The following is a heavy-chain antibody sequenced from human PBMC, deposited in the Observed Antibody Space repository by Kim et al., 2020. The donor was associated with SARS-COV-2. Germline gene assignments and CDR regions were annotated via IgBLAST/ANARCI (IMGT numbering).Heavy chain of an antibody. CDR3: ARDGAFLARRVYNYMDV. V-gene: IGHV3-30*03. CDR2: ITNDASEE. Sequence: GGSLRLSCAASGFSFSSHGMHWVRQAPGKGLEWIGVITNDASEEFYADSVKGRFIMSRDNSKSLLYLQMGSLRREDTAVYFCARDGAFLARRVYNYMDV. D-gene: IGHD3-3*02. J-gene: IGHJ6*03. CDR1: GFSFSSHG.